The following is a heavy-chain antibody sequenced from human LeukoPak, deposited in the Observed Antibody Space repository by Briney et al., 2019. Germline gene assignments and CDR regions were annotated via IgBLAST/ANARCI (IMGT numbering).Heavy chain of an antibody. V-gene: IGHV4-30-2*01. CDR3: TRGQDWFDP. CDR2: IYHSGST. J-gene: IGHJ5*02. Sequence: SQTLSLTCTVSGGSISSGGYYWSWIRQPPGKGLEWIGYIYHSGSTYYNPSLKSRVTISVDRSKNQFSLKLSSVTAAGTAIYYCTRGQDWFDPWGQGTLVTVSS. CDR1: GGSISSGGYY.